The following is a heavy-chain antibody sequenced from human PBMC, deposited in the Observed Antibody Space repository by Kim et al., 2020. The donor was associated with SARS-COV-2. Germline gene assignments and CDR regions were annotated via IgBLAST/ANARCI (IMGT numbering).Heavy chain of an antibody. CDR2: ISSSSSYI. D-gene: IGHD5-18*01. V-gene: IGHV3-21*01. CDR1: GFTFSSYS. CDR3: ARERGYSYVFDY. J-gene: IGHJ4*02. Sequence: GGSLRLSCAASGFTFSSYSMNWVRQAPGKGLEWVSSISSSSSYIYYADSVKGRFTISRDNAKNSLYLQMNSLRAEDTAVYYCARERGYSYVFDYWGQGTLVTVSS.